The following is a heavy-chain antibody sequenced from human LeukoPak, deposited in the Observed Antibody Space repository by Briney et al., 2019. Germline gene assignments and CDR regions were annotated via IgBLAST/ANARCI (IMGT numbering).Heavy chain of an antibody. CDR3: ARHLRHDKGYCSGGSCYDFSYYYMDV. CDR1: GSNFTSYW. V-gene: IGHV5-51*01. D-gene: IGHD2-15*01. Sequence: GESLQISCKGSGSNFTSYWIGWVRQVPGKGLEWVGIIWPGDSDTRYSPSFQGQVTISADKSINTAYLQWSSLKASDTAMYYCARHLRHDKGYCSGGSCYDFSYYYMDVWGKGTTVSVSS. J-gene: IGHJ6*03. CDR2: IWPGDSDT.